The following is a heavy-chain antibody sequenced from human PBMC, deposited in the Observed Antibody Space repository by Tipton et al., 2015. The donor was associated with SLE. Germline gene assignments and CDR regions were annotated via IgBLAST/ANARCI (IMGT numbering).Heavy chain of an antibody. J-gene: IGHJ3*02. V-gene: IGHV4-34*01. CDR2: VSHRGTT. CDR1: GGTSRDYF. CDR3: ASRRREWDHGKAFDI. Sequence: TLSLTCAVYGGTSRDYFWCWIRQPPGKGLEWIGEVSHRGTTNYNPSLDSRVTISLDRFNNQFTLKMTSVTAADTAVYYCASRRREWDHGKAFDIWGQGTMVTVSS. D-gene: IGHD1-26*01.